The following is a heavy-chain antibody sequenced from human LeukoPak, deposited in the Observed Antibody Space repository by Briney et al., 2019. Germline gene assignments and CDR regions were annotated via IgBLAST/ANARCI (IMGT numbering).Heavy chain of an antibody. V-gene: IGHV3-33*06. CDR1: GFTFSSHS. Sequence: GGSLRLSCAASGFTFSSHSMHWVRQAPGKGLEWVAVIWYDGCNKYYADSVKGRFTISRDNSKNTLYLQMNSLRAEDTAVYYCAKAGDSSGWYDPLDYWGQGTLVTVSS. J-gene: IGHJ4*02. D-gene: IGHD6-19*01. CDR3: AKAGDSSGWYDPLDY. CDR2: IWYDGCNK.